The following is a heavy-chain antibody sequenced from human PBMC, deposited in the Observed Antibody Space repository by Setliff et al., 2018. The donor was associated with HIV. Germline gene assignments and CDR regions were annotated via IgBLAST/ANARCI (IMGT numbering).Heavy chain of an antibody. CDR2: ISPYNGIT. CDR1: GYTFATYG. Sequence: ASVKVSCKASGYTFATYGISWVRQAPGQGLEWMGWISPYNGITNYAQKVQGRVTMTTDTSTSTAYMELRSLRSDDTALYYCARVRNHLAVSPWYSYMDVWGKGTTVTVSS. CDR3: ARVRNHLAVSPWYSYMDV. J-gene: IGHJ6*03. D-gene: IGHD6-19*01. V-gene: IGHV1-18*01.